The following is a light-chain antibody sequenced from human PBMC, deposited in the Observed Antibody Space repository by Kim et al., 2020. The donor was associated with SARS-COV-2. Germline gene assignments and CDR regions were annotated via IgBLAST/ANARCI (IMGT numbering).Light chain of an antibody. V-gene: IGLV2-23*02. CDR3: CSYAGSINLYL. Sequence: QSALTQPASVSGSPGQSITISCTGTHTDVGRYDVVSWYQQLPAKGPTLIIYDVNKRPSGISLRFSGSKSGNTASLTISGLQAEDEADYYCCSYAGSINLYLFGGGTQLTVL. CDR2: DVN. CDR1: HTDVGRYDV. J-gene: IGLJ2*01.